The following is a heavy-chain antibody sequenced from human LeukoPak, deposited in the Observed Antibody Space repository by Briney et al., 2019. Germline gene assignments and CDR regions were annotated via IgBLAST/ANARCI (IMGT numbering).Heavy chain of an antibody. CDR3: AKGSKWIQLWSLFIDY. D-gene: IGHD5-18*01. CDR2: ISYDGSNK. V-gene: IGHV3-30*18. Sequence: GGSLRLSCAASGFTFSSYGMHWVRQAPGKGLEWVAVISYDGSNKYYADSVKGRFTICSDYSKKKQYLQMNSLRAEDTAVYYCAKGSKWIQLWSLFIDYWGQGTLVTVSS. J-gene: IGHJ4*02. CDR1: GFTFSSYG.